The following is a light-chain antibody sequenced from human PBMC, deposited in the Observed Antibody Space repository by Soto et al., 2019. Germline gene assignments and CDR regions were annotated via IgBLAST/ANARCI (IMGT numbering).Light chain of an antibody. V-gene: IGKV3-20*01. CDR2: DIS. Sequence: EIVLTQSPGTLSLSPGDTATLSCRASQSLSSNYLAWHQQRPGQATKLLIYDISSRATGIPDRFSGSGSGTDFTLTSTRLDPEDFAVYYCQQYGGSMTFGQGTRLEIE. CDR1: QSLSSNY. CDR3: QQYGGSMT. J-gene: IGKJ5*01.